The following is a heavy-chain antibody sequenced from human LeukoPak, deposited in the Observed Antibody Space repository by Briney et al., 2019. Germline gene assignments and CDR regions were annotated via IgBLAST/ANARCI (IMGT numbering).Heavy chain of an antibody. CDR2: IYYSGST. D-gene: IGHD6-19*01. V-gene: IGHV4-59*01. CDR3: ARTSQQWLVEDY. J-gene: IGHJ4*02. CDR1: GFTFSSYW. Sequence: GSLRLSCAASGFTFSSYWMSWIRQPPGKGLEWIGYIYYSGSTNYNPSLKSRVTISVDTSKNQFSLELSSVTAADTAVYYCARTSQQWLVEDYWGQGTLVTVSS.